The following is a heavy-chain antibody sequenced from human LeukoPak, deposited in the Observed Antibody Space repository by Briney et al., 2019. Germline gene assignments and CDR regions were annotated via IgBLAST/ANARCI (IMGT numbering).Heavy chain of an antibody. V-gene: IGHV3-23*01. CDR3: ASLVMVRGVSYWFDY. D-gene: IGHD3-10*01. CDR2: ISGSGDST. J-gene: IGHJ4*02. CDR1: GFTFSSYA. Sequence: GGSLRLSCAASGFTFSSYAMSWVRQAPGMGLEWVSGISGSGDSTYYADSVKGRFTISRDNSKNTLYLQMNSLRAEDTAVYYCASLVMVRGVSYWFDYWGQGTLVTVSS.